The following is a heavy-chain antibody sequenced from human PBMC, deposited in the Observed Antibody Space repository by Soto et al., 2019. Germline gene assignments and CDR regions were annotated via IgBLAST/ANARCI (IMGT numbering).Heavy chain of an antibody. D-gene: IGHD2-2*01. CDR2: ISYDGSNK. CDR3: ARVGYCSSTSCRAPDAFDI. Sequence: PGGSLRLSCAASGFTFSSYGMHWVRQAPGKGLEWVAVISYDGSNKYYADSVKGRFTISRDNSKNTLYLQMNSLRSEDTAVYYCARVGYCSSTSCRAPDAFDIWGQGTMVTVSS. CDR1: GFTFSSYG. J-gene: IGHJ3*02. V-gene: IGHV3-30*03.